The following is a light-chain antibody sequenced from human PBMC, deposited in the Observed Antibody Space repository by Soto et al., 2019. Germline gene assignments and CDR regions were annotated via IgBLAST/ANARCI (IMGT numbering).Light chain of an antibody. CDR3: SSYAGSNSVV. CDR1: SSDVGGYNY. Sequence: QSVLTQPPSASGPPGQSVTISCTGTSSDVGGYNYVSWYQQHPGKAPKLMIYEVSKRPSGVPDRFSGSKSGNTASLTVSGLQAEDEADYYCSSYAGSNSVVFGGGTKVTVL. J-gene: IGLJ2*01. V-gene: IGLV2-8*01. CDR2: EVS.